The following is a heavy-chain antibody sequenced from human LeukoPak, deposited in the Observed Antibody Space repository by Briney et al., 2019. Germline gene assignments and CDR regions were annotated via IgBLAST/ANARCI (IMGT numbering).Heavy chain of an antibody. D-gene: IGHD4-17*01. CDR1: GGSINTYY. V-gene: IGHV4-59*01. Sequence: PSETLSLTCTVSGGSINTYYWSWIRQPPGKGLEWIGYIYYSGISHYNPSLKSRVTISVDTSKNQFSLKLSSVTAADTAVYFCARPVRRLRRDDAFDIWGQGTMVTVSS. CDR2: IYYSGIS. J-gene: IGHJ3*02. CDR3: ARPVRRLRRDDAFDI.